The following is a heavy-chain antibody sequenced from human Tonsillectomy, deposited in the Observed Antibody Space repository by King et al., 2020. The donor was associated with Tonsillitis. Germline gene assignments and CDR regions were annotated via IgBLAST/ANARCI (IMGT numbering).Heavy chain of an antibody. Sequence: VQLVESGGGVVQPGRSLRLSCAASGFTFSSYGMHWVRQAPGKGLEWVAVISYDGSNKYYADSVKGRFTISRDNSKNTLYLQMNTLRAEDTAVYYCAKESRGYNYGLGPYYYGMDVWGQGTTVTVSS. J-gene: IGHJ6*02. D-gene: IGHD5-18*01. CDR2: ISYDGSNK. V-gene: IGHV3-30*18. CDR1: GFTFSSYG. CDR3: AKESRGYNYGLGPYYYGMDV.